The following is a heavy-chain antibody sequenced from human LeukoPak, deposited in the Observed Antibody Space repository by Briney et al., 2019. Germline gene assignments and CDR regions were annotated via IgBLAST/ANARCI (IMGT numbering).Heavy chain of an antibody. CDR2: INWNGANT. CDR1: GFNFDYYA. CDR3: ARGRSSQNDY. J-gene: IGHJ4*02. V-gene: IGHV3-20*04. D-gene: IGHD6-13*01. Sequence: GGSLRLSCTASGFNFDYYAMTWVRQPPGKGLEWVSGINWNGANTGYADSVKGRFIISRDNATNSVYLQMNSLRAEDTAFYYCARGRSSQNDYWGQGTLVTVSS.